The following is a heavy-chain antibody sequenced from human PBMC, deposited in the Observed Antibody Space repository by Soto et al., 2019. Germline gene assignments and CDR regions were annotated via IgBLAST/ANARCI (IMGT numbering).Heavy chain of an antibody. Sequence: ASVKVSCKASGYTFTGYYMHWVRLAPGQGLEWMGWINPNSGGTNYAQKFQGWVTMTRDTSISTAYMELSRLRSDDTAVYYCARELYSGYDLVYWGQGTLVTVSS. CDR3: ARELYSGYDLVY. CDR1: GYTFTGYY. CDR2: INPNSGGT. V-gene: IGHV1-2*04. J-gene: IGHJ4*02. D-gene: IGHD5-12*01.